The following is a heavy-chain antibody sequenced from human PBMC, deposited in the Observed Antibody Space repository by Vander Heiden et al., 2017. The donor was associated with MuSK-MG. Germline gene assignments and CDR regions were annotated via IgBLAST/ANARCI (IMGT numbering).Heavy chain of an antibody. Sequence: QVQLQESGPGLLKPSETLSLTCSVSGGSIDSDYWSWIRQSPGKGLEWIGYIYYRGSTNYNPSLKSRVTISIDTSKKQFSLKLRSVTAADTAVYYCARMGDDYRRHVRFDPWGQGTLVTVSS. V-gene: IGHV4-59*01. CDR1: GGSIDSDY. CDR2: IYYRGST. D-gene: IGHD4-4*01. CDR3: ARMGDDYRRHVRFDP. J-gene: IGHJ5*02.